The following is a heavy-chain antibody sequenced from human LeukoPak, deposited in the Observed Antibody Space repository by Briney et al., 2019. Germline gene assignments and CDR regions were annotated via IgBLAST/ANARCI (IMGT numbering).Heavy chain of an antibody. CDR2: ISSSSSYI. V-gene: IGHV3-21*01. CDR1: GFTFSSYS. D-gene: IGHD3-9*01. Sequence: GGSLRLSCAASGFTFSSYSMNWVRQAPGKGLEWVSSISSSSSYIYYADSVKGRFTISRDNAKNSLYLQMNSLRAEDTAVYYCASSPYTYYDILTGYGPYYFDYWGQGTLVTVSS. J-gene: IGHJ4*02. CDR3: ASSPYTYYDILTGYGPYYFDY.